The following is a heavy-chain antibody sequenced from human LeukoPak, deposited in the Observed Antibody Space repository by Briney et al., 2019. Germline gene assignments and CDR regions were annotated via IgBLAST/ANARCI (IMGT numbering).Heavy chain of an antibody. CDR3: VRGLAYCSGGSCYLGCVDY. J-gene: IGHJ4*02. V-gene: IGHV1-18*01. D-gene: IGHD2-15*01. CDR2: ISAYNGNT. Sequence: GASVKVSCKASGYTFTSYGISWVRQAPGQGPEWMGWISAYNGNTNYAQKLQGRVTMTTDTSTSTAYMELRSLRSGDTAVYYCVRGLAYCSGGSCYLGCVDYWGQGTLVTVSS. CDR1: GYTFTSYG.